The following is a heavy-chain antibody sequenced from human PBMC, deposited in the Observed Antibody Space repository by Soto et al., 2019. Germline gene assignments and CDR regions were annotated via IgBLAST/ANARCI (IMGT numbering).Heavy chain of an antibody. J-gene: IGHJ4*02. CDR1: GGTFSTYS. V-gene: IGHV1-69*01. CDR2: ITPMSGSI. CDR3: SGGRGLLPPGL. D-gene: IGHD2-21*02. Sequence: QVQLVQSGAEVKEPGSSVKVSCKASGGTFSTYSIYWVRQAPGQGLEWIGWITPMSGSINIAQRFKGRVTLTADEPTSTAYMDLSNLRSEDTAVYYCSGGRGLLPPGLWGRGTRVIVSS.